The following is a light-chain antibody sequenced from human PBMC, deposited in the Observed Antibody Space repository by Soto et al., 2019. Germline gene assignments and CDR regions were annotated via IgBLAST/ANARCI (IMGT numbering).Light chain of an antibody. J-gene: IGKJ3*01. CDR2: KAS. Sequence: DIQMTQSPSTLSASLGDRITITCRASQSISSWLAWYQQKAGKAPKLLIYKASGLESGVPPRFSGSGSGTEFTLTISSLQPDDFATYYCQQHSSYPLTFGPGTKVDIK. V-gene: IGKV1-5*03. CDR3: QQHSSYPLT. CDR1: QSISSW.